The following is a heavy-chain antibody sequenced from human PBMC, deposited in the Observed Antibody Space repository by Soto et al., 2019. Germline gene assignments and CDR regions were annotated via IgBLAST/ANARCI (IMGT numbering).Heavy chain of an antibody. CDR3: ARRVGNYDTSGYYFDS. Sequence: PVEALKISCKGSGYSFTSYWINWVRQMAGKGLEWMGRIDPSDSYTNFSPSFQGHVTISAGKSISTAYLQWSSLKASDTAMYYCARRVGNYDTSGYYFDSWGQGTQVTVSS. V-gene: IGHV5-10-1*01. J-gene: IGHJ4*02. D-gene: IGHD3-22*01. CDR1: GYSFTSYW. CDR2: IDPSDSYT.